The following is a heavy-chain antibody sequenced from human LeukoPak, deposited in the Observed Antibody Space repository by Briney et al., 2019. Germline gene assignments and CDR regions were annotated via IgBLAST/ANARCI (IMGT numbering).Heavy chain of an antibody. Sequence: GGSLRLSCAASGFTFSSYVMYWVRQAPGKGLEWVSSISSSSSYIYYADSVKGRFTISRDNAKNSLYLQMNSLRAEDTAVYYCARDPCSSTSCYETPFDYWGQGTLVTVSS. J-gene: IGHJ4*02. CDR1: GFTFSSYV. CDR2: ISSSSSYI. CDR3: ARDPCSSTSCYETPFDY. D-gene: IGHD2-2*01. V-gene: IGHV3-21*01.